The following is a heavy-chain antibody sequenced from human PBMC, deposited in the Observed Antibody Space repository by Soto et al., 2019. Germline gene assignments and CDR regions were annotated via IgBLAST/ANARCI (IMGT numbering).Heavy chain of an antibody. CDR1: GGSLSGYD. J-gene: IGHJ4*01. V-gene: IGHV4-34*01. Sequence: PSGTLYFTLAVQGGSLSGYDWTGIRKPPGTGLEWIGEINHSGSTNYNPSLKSRDTISVDTTKNKFSINMTSVTAPDTPVYFCARQTYVDY. CDR3: ARQTYVDY. CDR2: INHSGST.